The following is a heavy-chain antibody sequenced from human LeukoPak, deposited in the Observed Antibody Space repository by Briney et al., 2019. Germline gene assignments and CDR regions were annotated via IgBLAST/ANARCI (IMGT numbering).Heavy chain of an antibody. CDR2: ISRDGGKE. CDR3: ARVRCSGGSCYSFDD. V-gene: IGHV3-30*04. CDR1: GFTFKTYA. J-gene: IGHJ4*02. D-gene: IGHD2-15*01. Sequence: GGSLRLSCVASGFTFKTYAMHWVRQAPGEGQEWMAVISRDGGKEFYAESVEGRFTISRDNFKNTLYLEARTLRVEDTAVYYCARVRCSGGSCYSFDDWGQGTLVTVSS.